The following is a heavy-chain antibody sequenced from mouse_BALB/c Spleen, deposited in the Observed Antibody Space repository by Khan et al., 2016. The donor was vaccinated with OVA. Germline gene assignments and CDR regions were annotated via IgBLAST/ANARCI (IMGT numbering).Heavy chain of an antibody. J-gene: IGHJ3*01. CDR1: GYTFITHW. Sequence: VQLQQSGAELAKPGASLKMSCTASGYTFITHWIHWVKQRPGQGLEWIGYIDPKTGYIEFNQKFKDKATLTADKSSKTAYMQLTSLTSEDSAVYYCARRGLYCIFTYWGQGTLVTVSA. D-gene: IGHD2-12*01. CDR2: IDPKTGYI. V-gene: IGHV1-7*01. CDR3: ARRGLYCIFTY.